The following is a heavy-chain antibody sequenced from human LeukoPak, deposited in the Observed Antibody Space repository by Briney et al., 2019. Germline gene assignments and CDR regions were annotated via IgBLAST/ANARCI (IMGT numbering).Heavy chain of an antibody. CDR1: GYIFSSND. J-gene: IGHJ4*02. CDR3: ARGPFGSGSFLDY. V-gene: IGHV1-8*01. Sequence: ASVKVSCKASGYIFSSNDINWVRQAAGQGLEWMGWMNPNSGDTGYTQKFQGRVAMTRSTSITTDYMELSSLRSEDTAVYYCARGPFGSGSFLDYWGQGTLVTVSS. D-gene: IGHD3-10*01. CDR2: MNPNSGDT.